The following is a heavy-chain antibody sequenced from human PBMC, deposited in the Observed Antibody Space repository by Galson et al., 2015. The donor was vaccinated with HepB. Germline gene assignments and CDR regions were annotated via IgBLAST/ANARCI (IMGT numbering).Heavy chain of an antibody. Sequence: SLRLSCAASGFTFCNAWMNWVRQAPGKGLEWVGRIKRKIDGGTTDYAAPVKGRFTISRDDSKNTLYLQMNSLKTEDTAVYFCITRQSLAVTGMIPYWGQGTLVTVSS. J-gene: IGHJ4*02. D-gene: IGHD6-19*01. CDR3: ITRQSLAVTGMIPY. CDR2: IKRKIDGGTT. CDR1: GFTFCNAW. V-gene: IGHV3-15*01.